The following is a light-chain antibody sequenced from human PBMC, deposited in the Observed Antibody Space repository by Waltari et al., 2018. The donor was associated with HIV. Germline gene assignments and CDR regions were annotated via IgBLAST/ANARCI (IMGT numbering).Light chain of an antibody. Sequence: SSELAQDPAVSVALGQTVRITCQGDSVRSYYASWYQQKPGKAPVLVVYGENNRPSGIPDRFSGSSSGNTASLTIAGAQAEDEADYYWNSRDSSGHWFFGGGTKVTVL. V-gene: IGLV3-19*01. CDR1: SVRSYY. CDR3: NSRDSSGHWF. J-gene: IGLJ3*02. CDR2: GEN.